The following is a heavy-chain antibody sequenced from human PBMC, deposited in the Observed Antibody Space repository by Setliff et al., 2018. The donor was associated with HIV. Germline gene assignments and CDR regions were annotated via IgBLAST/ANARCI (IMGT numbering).Heavy chain of an antibody. V-gene: IGHV3-21*01. CDR2: ISSGSSYI. CDR3: ARDFTYYYDSSGYQGFDP. J-gene: IGHJ5*02. D-gene: IGHD3-22*01. Sequence: PGGSLRLSCAASGFTFSTYTMNWVRQAPGKGLEWVSSISSGSSYIYYADSVKGRFTISRDNAKNSLYLQMNSLRAEDTAVYYCARDFTYYYDSSGYQGFDPWGQGTLVTVSS. CDR1: GFTFSTYT.